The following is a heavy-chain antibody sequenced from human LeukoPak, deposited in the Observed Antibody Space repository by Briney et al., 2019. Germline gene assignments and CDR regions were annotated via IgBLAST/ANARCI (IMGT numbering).Heavy chain of an antibody. CDR2: IKQDGSEK. D-gene: IGHD3-16*01. J-gene: IGHJ4*02. Sequence: GGSLRLSCAASGFTFSSYWMSWVRQAPGKGLEWVANIKQDGSEKYYVDSVKGQFTISRDNAKNSLYLQMNSLGAEDTAVYYCARARRGYYFDYWGQGTLVTVSS. CDR3: ARARRGYYFDY. V-gene: IGHV3-7*01. CDR1: GFTFSSYW.